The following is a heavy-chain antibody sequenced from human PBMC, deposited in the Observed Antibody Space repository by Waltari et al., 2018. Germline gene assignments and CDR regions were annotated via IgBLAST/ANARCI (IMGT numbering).Heavy chain of an antibody. CDR1: GYTFSNYD. CDR2: FDPEDGET. J-gene: IGHJ4*02. D-gene: IGHD3-10*01. V-gene: IGHV1-24*01. Sequence: QVQLVQSGAEVKNPGASVKLSCKTSGYTFSNYDVSWVRQAPGKGLEWMGGFDPEDGETIYAQKFQGRVTMTEDTATDTAYMELSSLRSEDTAVYYCATDLTMVDAYWGQGTLVTVSS. CDR3: ATDLTMVDAY.